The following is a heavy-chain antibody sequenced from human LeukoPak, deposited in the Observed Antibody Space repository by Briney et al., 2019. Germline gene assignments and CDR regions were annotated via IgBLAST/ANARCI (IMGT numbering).Heavy chain of an antibody. CDR3: ARVRDQRIDY. Sequence: SETLSLTCTVSGGSISNFYWSWIRQPPGKGLEWIGFIYSSGSTNYNPSLKSRVTISVDTSKNQFSLNLSSATAADTAVYYCARVRDQRIDYWGQGTLVTVSS. V-gene: IGHV4-59*01. J-gene: IGHJ4*02. CDR2: IYSSGST. CDR1: GGSISNFY. D-gene: IGHD1-1*01.